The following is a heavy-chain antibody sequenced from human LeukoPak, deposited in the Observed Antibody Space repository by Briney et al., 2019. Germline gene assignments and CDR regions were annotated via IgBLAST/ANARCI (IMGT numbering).Heavy chain of an antibody. J-gene: IGHJ5*02. CDR1: GYSISSGYY. V-gene: IGHV4-38-2*02. Sequence: PSETLSLTCNVSGYSISSGYYWGWIRQPPGKGLEWIGSIYHTGSTYYNPSLKSRVTISVDTSKNQFSLKLSSVTAADTAMYYCSREIYCSGGTCSLSWFDPWGQGTLVTVSS. CDR2: IYHTGST. D-gene: IGHD2-15*01. CDR3: SREIYCSGGTCSLSWFDP.